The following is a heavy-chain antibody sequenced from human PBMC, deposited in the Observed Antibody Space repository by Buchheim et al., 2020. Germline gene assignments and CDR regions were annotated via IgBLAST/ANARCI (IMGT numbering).Heavy chain of an antibody. Sequence: QVQLQQWGAGLLKPSETLSLTCAVYGGSFSGYYWSWIRQPPGKGLEWIGEINHSGSTNYNPSLKSRVTIPVDTSKNQFSLKLSSVTAADTAVYYCARIRSYYYGSGSYLYWGQGTL. CDR2: INHSGST. D-gene: IGHD3-10*01. CDR3: ARIRSYYYGSGSYLY. J-gene: IGHJ4*02. CDR1: GGSFSGYY. V-gene: IGHV4-34*01.